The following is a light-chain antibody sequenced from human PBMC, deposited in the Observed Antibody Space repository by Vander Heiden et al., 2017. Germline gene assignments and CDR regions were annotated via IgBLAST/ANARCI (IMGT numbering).Light chain of an antibody. J-gene: IGLJ2*01. CDR3: QSYDSSLSAF. V-gene: IGLV1-40*01. CDR2: GNS. Sequence: QSVLTQPPSVSAAPGQRVTISRTGSSSNIGAGYDVHWYQQLPGTAPKLLIYGNSNRPSGVPDRFSGSKSGTSASLAITGLQAEDEADYYCQSYDSSLSAFFGGGTKLTVL. CDR1: SSNIGAGYD.